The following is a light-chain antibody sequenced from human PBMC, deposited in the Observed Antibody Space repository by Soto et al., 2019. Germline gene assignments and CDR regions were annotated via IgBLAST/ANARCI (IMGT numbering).Light chain of an antibody. V-gene: IGLV4-69*01. Sequence: QPVLTQSPSASASLGASVKLTCTLISGHTSYAIAWHQQQPEKGPRYLMNLNSDGSHSRGDGIPDRFSGSSSGAERYLTISSLQSEDEADYYCQTWGTGINWVFGGGTKLTVL. CDR1: SGHTSYA. CDR2: LNSDGSH. CDR3: QTWGTGINWV. J-gene: IGLJ3*02.